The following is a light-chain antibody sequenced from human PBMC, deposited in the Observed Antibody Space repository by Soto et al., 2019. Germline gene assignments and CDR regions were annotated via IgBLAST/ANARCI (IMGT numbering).Light chain of an antibody. CDR2: DVS. Sequence: QSALTQPASESGSPGQSITISCTGTSSDVGGYNYVSWYQQHPGKAPKPMIYDVSNRPSGVSNRFSGSKSGNTASLTISGLQAEDEADYYCSSYTSSSTLFGGGTKLTVL. V-gene: IGLV2-14*01. CDR1: SSDVGGYNY. J-gene: IGLJ2*01. CDR3: SSYTSSSTL.